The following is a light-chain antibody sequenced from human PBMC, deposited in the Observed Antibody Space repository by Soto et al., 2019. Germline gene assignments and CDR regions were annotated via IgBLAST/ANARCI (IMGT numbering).Light chain of an antibody. V-gene: IGKV3-20*01. Sequence: EIVLPHSPGTLSLSPGERATLSCRASQSVSSSYLAWYQQKPGQAPRLLIYGASSRATGIPDRFSGSGSGTDLTLTISRLEPEEFAVYYCQQYGSSPRTFGQGTKVDIK. CDR3: QQYGSSPRT. J-gene: IGKJ1*01. CDR1: QSVSSSY. CDR2: GAS.